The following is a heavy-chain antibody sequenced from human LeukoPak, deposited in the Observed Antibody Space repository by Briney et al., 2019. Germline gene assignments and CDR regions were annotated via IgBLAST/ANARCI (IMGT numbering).Heavy chain of an antibody. V-gene: IGHV3-66*02. Sequence: PGGSLRLSCAASGFTVSSNYMSWVRQAPGKGLEWVSVIYSGGSTYYADSVKGLFTISRDNSKNTLYLQMNSLRAEDTAVYYCASSGYSYGSSYMDVWGRGTTVTVSS. J-gene: IGHJ6*03. CDR1: GFTVSSNY. CDR2: IYSGGST. D-gene: IGHD5-18*01. CDR3: ASSGYSYGSSYMDV.